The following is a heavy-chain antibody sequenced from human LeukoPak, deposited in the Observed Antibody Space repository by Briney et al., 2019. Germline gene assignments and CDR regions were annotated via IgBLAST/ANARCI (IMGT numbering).Heavy chain of an antibody. CDR1: GFTFSSYG. V-gene: IGHV3-33*01. CDR3: ARGSYDSSGYLTPFAFYFDY. Sequence: GRSLRLSCAASGFTFSSYGMHWVRQAPGKGLEWVAVIWYDGSNKYYADSVKGRFTISRDNSKNTLYLQMNSLRAEDTAVYYCARGSYDSSGYLTPFAFYFDYWGQGTLVTVSS. D-gene: IGHD3-22*01. CDR2: IWYDGSNK. J-gene: IGHJ4*02.